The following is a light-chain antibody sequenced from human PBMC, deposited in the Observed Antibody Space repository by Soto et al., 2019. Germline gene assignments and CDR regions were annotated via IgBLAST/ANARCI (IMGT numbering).Light chain of an antibody. CDR3: SSNAASNDLGV. J-gene: IGLJ1*01. V-gene: IGLV2-8*01. CDR1: SSDVGGYNY. Sequence: LTQPPSASGSPGQSVTISCTGTSSDVGGYNYVSWYQQHPGKAPKLMIYEVSKRPSGVPDRFSGSKSGNTASLTVSGLQPEDEADYYCSSNAASNDLGVFGTGTKVTVL. CDR2: EVS.